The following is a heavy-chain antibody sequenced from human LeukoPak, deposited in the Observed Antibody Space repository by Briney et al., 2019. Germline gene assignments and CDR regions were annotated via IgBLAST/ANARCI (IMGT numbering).Heavy chain of an antibody. Sequence: GGSLRLSCAASGFTISSYEMNWVRQPPGKGLEWVSYIGGRGRTIYYAASVKGRFTISRDDAKNSPYLQMNNLRVEDTAVYYCARDGGGGYDMDVWGQGTTVTVSS. V-gene: IGHV3-48*03. CDR3: ARDGGGGYDMDV. D-gene: IGHD2-15*01. CDR2: IGGRGRTI. J-gene: IGHJ6*02. CDR1: GFTISSYE.